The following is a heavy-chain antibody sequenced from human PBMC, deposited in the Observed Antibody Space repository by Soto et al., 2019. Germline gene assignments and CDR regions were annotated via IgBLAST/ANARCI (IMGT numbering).Heavy chain of an antibody. CDR2: INYSGTT. J-gene: IGHJ5*02. Sequence: QVQLQESGPGLVKPSETLSLTCTVSGGSISTYYWSWIRQPPGQGLEWIGYINYSGTTNYNPSLKSRVSISVDTSKYQLSRKLSSVTAADTAVYFCARALTLAARGHTFDPWGQGTLVTVST. CDR1: GGSISTYY. CDR3: ARALTLAARGHTFDP. V-gene: IGHV4-59*01. D-gene: IGHD6-6*01.